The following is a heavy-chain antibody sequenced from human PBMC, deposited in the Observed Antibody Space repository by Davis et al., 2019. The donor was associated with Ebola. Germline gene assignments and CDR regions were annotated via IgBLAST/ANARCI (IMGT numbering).Heavy chain of an antibody. CDR3: ARHGPGDFWYFDL. V-gene: IGHV3-53*01. CDR2: IYSDGRT. D-gene: IGHD4-17*01. CDR1: GFTVSSHY. Sequence: PSETLSLTCAASGFTVSSHYMSWVRQAPGKGLEWVSVIYSDGRTFYADSVKGRFTISRDNSKNTLYLQMNSLRVEDTAVHYCARHGPGDFWYFDLWGRGTLVTVSS. J-gene: IGHJ2*01.